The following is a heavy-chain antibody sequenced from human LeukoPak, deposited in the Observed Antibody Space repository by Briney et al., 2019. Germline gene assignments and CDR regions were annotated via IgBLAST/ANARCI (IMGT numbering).Heavy chain of an antibody. CDR2: ICSGGST. CDR3: ARNYPGDY. CDR1: GFTVSSNC. J-gene: IGHJ4*02. D-gene: IGHD5-24*01. Sequence: GGSLRLSCAASGFTVSSNCMSWVRQAPGKGLEWVSVICSGGSTYYADSVKGRFTIPRDNSKNTLYLQMNSLRAEDTAVYYCARNYPGDYWGQGTLVTVSS. V-gene: IGHV3-53*01.